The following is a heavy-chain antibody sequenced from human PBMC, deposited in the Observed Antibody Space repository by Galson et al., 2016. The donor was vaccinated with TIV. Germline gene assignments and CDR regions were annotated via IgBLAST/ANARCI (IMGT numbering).Heavy chain of an antibody. CDR2: ISVYNGNT. CDR1: GYIFNNFG. CDR3: ARDTPSLLAAATMDY. V-gene: IGHV1-18*01. Sequence: SVKVSCKASGYIFNNFGVSWVRQVPGQGLEWMAWISVYNGNTNYAQSLQGRVTLTTDTSTSTAYMEPRSLRSDDTAVYYCARDTPSLLAAATMDYWGQGTLVTVSS. D-gene: IGHD6-25*01. J-gene: IGHJ4*02.